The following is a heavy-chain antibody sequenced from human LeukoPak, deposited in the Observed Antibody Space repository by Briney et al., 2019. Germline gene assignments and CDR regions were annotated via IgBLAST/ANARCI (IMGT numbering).Heavy chain of an antibody. CDR1: GFTFTTFW. CDR2: INHDGSST. J-gene: IGHJ4*02. Sequence: GGSLRLSCATSGFTFTTFWMHWVRQAPGKGLVWVSRINHDGSSTNYADSVKGRFTISRDNSKNTLYLQMNSLRAEDTAVYYCARSLSSRFSGPRRPYYFDSWGQGTLVTVSS. D-gene: IGHD3-16*02. V-gene: IGHV3-74*01. CDR3: ARSLSSRFSGPRRPYYFDS.